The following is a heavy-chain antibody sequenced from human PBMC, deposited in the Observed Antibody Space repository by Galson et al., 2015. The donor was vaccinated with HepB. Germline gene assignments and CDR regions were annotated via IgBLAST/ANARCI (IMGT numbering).Heavy chain of an antibody. V-gene: IGHV3-21*01. Sequence: SLRLSCAASGFTFSSYNMNRVRQAPGKGLEWVSSISSSSTYIYYADSLKGRFTVSRDNAKNSLYLQMNSLRAEDTAVYYCARGPNGADYWGQGTLVTVSS. CDR2: ISSSSTYI. J-gene: IGHJ4*02. D-gene: IGHD3-10*01. CDR3: ARGPNGADY. CDR1: GFTFSSYN.